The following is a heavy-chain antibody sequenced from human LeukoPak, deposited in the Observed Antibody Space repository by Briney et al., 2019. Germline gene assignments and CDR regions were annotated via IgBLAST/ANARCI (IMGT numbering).Heavy chain of an antibody. CDR2: IRSKAYGGTT. V-gene: IGHV3-49*04. Sequence: GGSLRLSCAVSGFTFSNYWMSWVRQAPAKGLEWVGFIRSKAYGGTTEYAASVKGRFTISRDDSKSIAYLQMNSLKTEDTAVYYCTLWNYFYYYMDVWGKGTTVTVSS. CDR3: TLWNYFYYYMDV. CDR1: GFTFSNYW. D-gene: IGHD1-1*01. J-gene: IGHJ6*03.